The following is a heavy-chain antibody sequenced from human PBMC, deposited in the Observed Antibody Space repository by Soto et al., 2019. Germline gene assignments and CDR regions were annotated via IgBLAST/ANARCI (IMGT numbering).Heavy chain of an antibody. Sequence: DVQLVESGGGLVQPGGSLRLSCAASGFTISDHYIDWVRQAPGKGLEWVGRSRNKAKSYTTDYAASVKGRFTISREDSKNSLYLQMNSLQTEDAAVDYCARYEYGDVDYWGQGTRVTVAS. CDR3: ARYEYGDVDY. J-gene: IGHJ4*02. CDR2: SRNKAKSYTT. CDR1: GFTISDHY. D-gene: IGHD4-17*01. V-gene: IGHV3-72*01.